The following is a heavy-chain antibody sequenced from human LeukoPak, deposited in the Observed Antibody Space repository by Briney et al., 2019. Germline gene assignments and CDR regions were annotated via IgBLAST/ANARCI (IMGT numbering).Heavy chain of an antibody. J-gene: IGHJ4*02. CDR1: GYTFTTYG. D-gene: IGHD2-2*01. Sequence: ASVKVSCKASGYTFTTYGISWVRQAPGQGLEWMGWISANNGNTRYAQKTQGRVSMTTGTSTSTAYMELRSLRSDDTAVYYCAREGLGYCISTSCSAFDYWGQGTLVTVSS. CDR3: AREGLGYCISTSCSAFDY. V-gene: IGHV1-18*01. CDR2: ISANNGNT.